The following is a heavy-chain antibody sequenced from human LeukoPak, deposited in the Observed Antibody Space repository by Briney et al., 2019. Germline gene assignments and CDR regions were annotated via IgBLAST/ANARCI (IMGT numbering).Heavy chain of an antibody. CDR1: GDSITNKNYY. D-gene: IGHD3-10*01. V-gene: IGHV4-39*07. Sequence: KTSETLSLTCSVSGDSITNKNYYWGWIRRPPGKGLEWIGTVYYSGSAFYNPSLKSRVTISVDTSKNQFSLKLSSVTAADTAVYYCARRFRYYGSGSYKGWFDPWGQGTLVTVSS. CDR2: VYYSGSA. J-gene: IGHJ5*02. CDR3: ARRFRYYGSGSYKGWFDP.